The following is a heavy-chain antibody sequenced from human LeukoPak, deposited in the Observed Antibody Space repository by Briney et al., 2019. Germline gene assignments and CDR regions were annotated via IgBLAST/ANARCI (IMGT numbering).Heavy chain of an antibody. D-gene: IGHD6-19*01. J-gene: IGHJ4*02. Sequence: SETLSLTCTVSGGSISSSSYYWGWIRQPPGTGLEWIGSIYYSGSTNYNPSLKSRVTISVDTSKNQFSLRLSSVTAADTAVYYCARDSPSGYSSGWFFPFDYWGQGTLVTVSS. CDR1: GGSISSSSYY. CDR3: ARDSPSGYSSGWFFPFDY. CDR2: IYYSGST. V-gene: IGHV4-39*07.